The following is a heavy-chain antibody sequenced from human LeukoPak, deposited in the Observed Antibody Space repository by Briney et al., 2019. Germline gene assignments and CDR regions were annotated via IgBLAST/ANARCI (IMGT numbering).Heavy chain of an antibody. CDR1: GYTFTGYY. CDR2: INPNSGGT. Sequence: ASVKVSCKASGYTFTGYYMHWVRQAPGQGLEWMGWINPNSGGTNYAQKFQGGVTMTRDTSISTAYMELSRLRSDDTAVYYCARVQVYSSYDFHYYGMDVWGQGTTVTVSS. V-gene: IGHV1-2*02. J-gene: IGHJ6*02. CDR3: ARVQVYSSYDFHYYGMDV. D-gene: IGHD5-12*01.